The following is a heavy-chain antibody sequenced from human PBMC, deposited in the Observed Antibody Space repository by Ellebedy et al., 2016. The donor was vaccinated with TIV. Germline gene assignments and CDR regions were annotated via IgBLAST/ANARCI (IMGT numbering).Heavy chain of an antibody. Sequence: ASVKVSCXASGYTFTSYDINWVRQATGQGLEWMGWMNPNSGNTGYAQKFQGRVTMTRNTSISTAYMELGSLRSEDTAVYYCAIVAYGSGSYYLHYYFDYWGQGTLVTVSS. CDR2: MNPNSGNT. D-gene: IGHD3-10*01. V-gene: IGHV1-8*01. CDR3: AIVAYGSGSYYLHYYFDY. CDR1: GYTFTSYD. J-gene: IGHJ4*02.